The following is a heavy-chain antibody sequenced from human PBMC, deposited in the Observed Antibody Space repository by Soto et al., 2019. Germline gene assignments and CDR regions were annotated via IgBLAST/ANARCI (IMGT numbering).Heavy chain of an antibody. CDR3: ARAIPVHSWFDP. D-gene: IGHD2-2*01. Sequence: SETLSLTCTVSRGSTSSSSSYWAWMRQPPGKGLDWIGNMYYTGTTYYNPSLKSRATISVDTSKNQFSLRLTSVTAADTAVYYCARAIPVHSWFDPWGQGTLVTVSS. J-gene: IGHJ5*02. CDR1: RGSTSSSSSY. CDR2: MYYTGTT. V-gene: IGHV4-39*01.